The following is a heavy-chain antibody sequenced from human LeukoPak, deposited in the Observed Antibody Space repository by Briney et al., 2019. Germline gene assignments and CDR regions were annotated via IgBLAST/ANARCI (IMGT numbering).Heavy chain of an antibody. CDR2: INPTSGGT. V-gene: IGHV1-2*02. CDR3: ARGSPTGGATKSAFDI. Sequence: ASVKVSCKASGYTFTGYYIHWVRQAPGQGLEWMGWINPTSGGTNYTQKFQGRVTMTRDTSISTAYMELRRLRSDDTAVYFCARGSPTGGATKSAFDIWGQGTMATVSS. CDR1: GYTFTGYY. D-gene: IGHD1-26*01. J-gene: IGHJ3*02.